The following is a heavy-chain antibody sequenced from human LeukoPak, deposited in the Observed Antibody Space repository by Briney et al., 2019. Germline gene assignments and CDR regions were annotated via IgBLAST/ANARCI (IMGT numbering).Heavy chain of an antibody. J-gene: IGHJ4*02. Sequence: SQTLSLTCAISGDSVSSNSAAWNRIRQSPSRGLEWLGRTYYRSKWYNDYAVSVKSRITINPDTSKNQFSLQLNSATPEDTAVYYCAREADYYGSGFDYWGQGTLVTVSS. CDR2: TYYRSKWYN. CDR1: GDSVSSNSAA. D-gene: IGHD3-10*01. CDR3: AREADYYGSGFDY. V-gene: IGHV6-1*01.